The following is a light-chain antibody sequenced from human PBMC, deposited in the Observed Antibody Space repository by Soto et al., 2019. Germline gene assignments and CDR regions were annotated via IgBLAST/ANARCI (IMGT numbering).Light chain of an antibody. J-gene: IGKJ1*01. CDR1: QSISNW. Sequence: DIQMTQSPSTLSASVGDRVTITCRASQSISNWLAWYQQKPGKAPKLLIYDASSLESGVPPRFSGSGSGTEFTLTISSPQPDDFATYYCQQYNSYWTFGQGTKVDIK. CDR2: DAS. CDR3: QQYNSYWT. V-gene: IGKV1-5*01.